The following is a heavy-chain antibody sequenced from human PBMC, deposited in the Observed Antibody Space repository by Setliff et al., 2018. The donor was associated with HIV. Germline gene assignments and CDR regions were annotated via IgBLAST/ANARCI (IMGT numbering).Heavy chain of an antibody. Sequence: SVKVSCKASGGTFSSYAISWVRQAPGQGLEWMGGIIPILGIANYAQKFQGRVTITADKSTSTAYMELSSLRSEDTAVYYCARYKADSSGYYYSHYYYMDVWGKGTTVTVSS. J-gene: IGHJ6*03. CDR2: IIPILGIA. D-gene: IGHD3-22*01. CDR1: GGTFSSYA. V-gene: IGHV1-69*10. CDR3: ARYKADSSGYYYSHYYYMDV.